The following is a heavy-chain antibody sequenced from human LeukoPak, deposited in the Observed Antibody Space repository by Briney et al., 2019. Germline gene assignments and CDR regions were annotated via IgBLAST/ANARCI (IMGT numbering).Heavy chain of an antibody. CDR3: ARERVDFGDWSRYYHYGMDV. CDR2: ISSSSRDT. D-gene: IGHD4-17*01. CDR1: GFTFSTSS. Sequence: PGGSLRLSCAASGFTFSTSSINWVRQAPGKGLDWVASISSSSRDTYYADSVKGRFTISRDNAKKSLYLQMSSLRAEDTAVYYCARERVDFGDWSRYYHYGMDVWGQGTTVTATS. J-gene: IGHJ6*02. V-gene: IGHV3-21*01.